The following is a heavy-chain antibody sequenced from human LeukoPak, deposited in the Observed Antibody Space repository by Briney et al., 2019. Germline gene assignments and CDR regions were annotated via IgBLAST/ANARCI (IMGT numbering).Heavy chain of an antibody. CDR3: ARQAYSSNLGWFDP. J-gene: IGHJ5*02. D-gene: IGHD6-13*01. CDR2: IYNSGTT. CDR1: GGSISSSTYY. V-gene: IGHV4-39*01. Sequence: PSETLSLTCTVPGGSISSSTYYCGWIRQPPGKGLEWLVNIYNSGTTYYNPSHKSRVTISVDTSKNQFSQKLSSVTAADTAVYYCARQAYSSNLGWFDPWGQGTLVTVSS.